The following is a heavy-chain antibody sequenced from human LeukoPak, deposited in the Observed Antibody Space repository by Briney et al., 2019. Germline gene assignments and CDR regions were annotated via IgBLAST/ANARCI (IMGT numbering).Heavy chain of an antibody. CDR1: GFTFSSYN. V-gene: IGHV3-21*01. CDR2: ISSSSSYI. CDR3: ARVVTAKHSYWYFDL. D-gene: IGHD4-23*01. J-gene: IGHJ2*01. Sequence: GGSLRLSCAASGFTFSSYNMNWVRQAPGKGLEWVSSISSSSSYIYYADSVKGRFTISRDNAKNSLYLQMNSLRAEDTAVYYCARVVTAKHSYWYFDLWGRGTLVTVSS.